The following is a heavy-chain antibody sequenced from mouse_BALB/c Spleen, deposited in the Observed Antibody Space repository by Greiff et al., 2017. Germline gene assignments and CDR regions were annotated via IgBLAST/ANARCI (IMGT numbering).Heavy chain of an antibody. CDR2: IRNKANGYTT. CDR3: ARGLRYYAMDY. J-gene: IGHJ4*01. CDR1: GFTFTAYY. D-gene: IGHD1-1*01. Sequence: EVKLMESGGGLVQPGGSLRLSCATSGFTFTAYYMSWVRQPPGKALEWLGFIRNKANGYTTEYSASVKGRFTISRDNSQSILYLQMNTLRAEDSATYYCARGLRYYAMDYWGQGTSVTVSS. V-gene: IGHV7-3*02.